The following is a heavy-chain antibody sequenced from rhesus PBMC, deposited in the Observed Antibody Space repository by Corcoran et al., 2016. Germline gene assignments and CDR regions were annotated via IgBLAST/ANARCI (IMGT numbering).Heavy chain of an antibody. Sequence: QVPLQESGPGLVKPSETLSLTCAVYGGSFSGYWWRWVRQPPGKGLECIGEINGNSGSNNYNPSLKSRVTISKDASKTQFSLKLISVTAADTAVYYCARSPLLFDYWGQGVLVTVSS. J-gene: IGHJ4*01. CDR2: INGNSGSN. CDR1: GGSFSGYW. D-gene: IGHD2-15*01. V-gene: IGHV4-80*01. CDR3: ARSPLLFDY.